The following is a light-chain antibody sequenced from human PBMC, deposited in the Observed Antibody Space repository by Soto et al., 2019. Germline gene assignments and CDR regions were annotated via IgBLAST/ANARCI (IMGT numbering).Light chain of an antibody. Sequence: DIQMTQSPSSVSSSVGDRVTITCRASQGISSWLVWYQQKQGKAPKLLIYAASSLQSGVPSRFSGSGSGTDFTLTISSLQPEDFATYYCQQANSLPPTFGGGTKVAIK. J-gene: IGKJ4*01. CDR2: AAS. V-gene: IGKV1-12*01. CDR1: QGISSW. CDR3: QQANSLPPT.